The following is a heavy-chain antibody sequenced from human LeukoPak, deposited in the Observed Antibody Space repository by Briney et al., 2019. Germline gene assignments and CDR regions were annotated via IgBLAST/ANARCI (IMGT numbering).Heavy chain of an antibody. D-gene: IGHD5-18*01. CDR3: ASRDSYGYFDY. J-gene: IGHJ4*02. CDR2: INPNSGST. V-gene: IGHV1-2*06. CDR1: GYTFTGYY. Sequence: ASVKVSCKASGYTFTGYYMHWVRQAPGQGLEWMGRINPNSGSTNYAQKFQGRVTMTRDTSISTAYMELSRLRSDDTAVYYCASRDSYGYFDYWGQGTLVTVSS.